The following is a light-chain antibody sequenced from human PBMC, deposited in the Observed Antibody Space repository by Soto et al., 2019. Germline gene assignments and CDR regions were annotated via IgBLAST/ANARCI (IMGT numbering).Light chain of an antibody. J-gene: IGKJ1*01. V-gene: IGKV3-20*01. Sequence: EIVLTQSPGTLSLSPGERATLSCRASQSVTTSHLAWYQQKPGQAPRLLIYGASCRATGIPDRFSGSGSGTHFTLTITSLEPEDFAVYYCQRYGDSPPWTFGQGTKVEI. CDR3: QRYGDSPPWT. CDR1: QSVTTSH. CDR2: GAS.